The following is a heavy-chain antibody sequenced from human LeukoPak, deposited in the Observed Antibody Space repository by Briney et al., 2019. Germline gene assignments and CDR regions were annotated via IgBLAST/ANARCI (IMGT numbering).Heavy chain of an antibody. D-gene: IGHD6-13*01. CDR3: ARGSAGTGS. Sequence: SETLSLTCTVSGYSISSGYYWGWIRQPPGKGLEWIGSIYHSGSTYYNPSLKSRVTISVDTSKNQFSLKLSSVTAADTAVYYCARGSAGTGSWGQGTLVTVPS. CDR2: IYHSGST. CDR1: GYSISSGYY. J-gene: IGHJ4*02. V-gene: IGHV4-38-2*02.